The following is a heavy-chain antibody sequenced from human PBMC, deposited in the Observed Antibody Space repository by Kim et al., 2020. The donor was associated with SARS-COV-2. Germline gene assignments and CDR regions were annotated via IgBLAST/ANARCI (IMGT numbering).Heavy chain of an antibody. CDR2: ISSSSSTI. CDR3: ARVRRGYSGYDYFDY. CDR1: GFTFSSYS. D-gene: IGHD5-12*01. V-gene: IGHV3-48*02. Sequence: GGSLRLSCEASGFTFSSYSMNWVRQAQGKGLEWVSYISSSSSTIYYADSVKGRFTISRDNAKNSVYLQMNSLRDEDTAVYYCARVRRGYSGYDYFDYWGQGTLVTVSS. J-gene: IGHJ4*02.